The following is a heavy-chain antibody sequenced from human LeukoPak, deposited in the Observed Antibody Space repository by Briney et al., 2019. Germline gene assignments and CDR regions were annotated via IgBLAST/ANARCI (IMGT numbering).Heavy chain of an antibody. CDR3: VKDSKSSGWYVPPNFDY. CDR2: VSSNVYST. V-gene: IGHV3-64D*09. Sequence: GGSLRLSCSASGFTFSTYAMHWVRQAPGKGLEYVSSVSSNVYSTHYADSVKGRFAISRDNSKNTLYLQMSSLRTEDTAVYYCVKDSKSSGWYVPPNFDYWGQGALVTVSS. CDR1: GFTFSTYA. D-gene: IGHD6-19*01. J-gene: IGHJ4*02.